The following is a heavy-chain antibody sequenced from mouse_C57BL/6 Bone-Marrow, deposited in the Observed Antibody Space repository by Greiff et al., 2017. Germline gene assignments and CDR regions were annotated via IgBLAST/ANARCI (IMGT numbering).Heavy chain of an antibody. CDR3: ARWLLRWYFDV. CDR1: GFTFSDYG. D-gene: IGHD2-3*01. V-gene: IGHV5-17*01. Sequence: EVMLVESGGGLVKPGGSLKLSCAASGFTFSDYGMHWVRQAPEKGLEWVAYISSGSSTIYYADTVKGRFTISRDNAKNTLCLQMTSLRSEDTAMYYCARWLLRWYFDVWGTGTTVTVSS. J-gene: IGHJ1*03. CDR2: ISSGSSTI.